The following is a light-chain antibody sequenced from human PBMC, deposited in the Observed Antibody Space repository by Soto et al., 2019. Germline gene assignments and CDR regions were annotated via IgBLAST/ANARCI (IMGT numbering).Light chain of an antibody. J-gene: IGLJ1*01. Sequence: QSVRTQPASASGSPGQSITISCTGTSSDVGAYNYVSWYQQHPGKAPKLMIYDVSHRPSGVSHRFSGSKSGNTASLTISGLQAEDEADYYCGSYTTSSNYVFGTGTKVTV. V-gene: IGLV2-14*01. CDR2: DVS. CDR1: SSDVGAYNY. CDR3: GSYTTSSNYV.